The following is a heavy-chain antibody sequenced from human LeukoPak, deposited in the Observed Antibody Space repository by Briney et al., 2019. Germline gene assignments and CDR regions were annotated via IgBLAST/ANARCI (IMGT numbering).Heavy chain of an antibody. D-gene: IGHD2-15*01. Sequence: PSETLSLTCAVYGGSFSGYYWSWIRQPPGKGLEWIGEINHSGSTNYNPSLKSRVTISVDTSKNQFSLKLSSVTAADTAVYYCARGPSIVVVVAATYDYWGQGTLVTVSS. J-gene: IGHJ4*02. CDR1: GGSFSGYY. CDR2: INHSGST. V-gene: IGHV4-34*01. CDR3: ARGPSIVVVVAATYDY.